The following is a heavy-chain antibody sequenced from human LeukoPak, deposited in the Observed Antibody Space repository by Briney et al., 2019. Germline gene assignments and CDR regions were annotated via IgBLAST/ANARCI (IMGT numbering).Heavy chain of an antibody. J-gene: IGHJ4*02. CDR2: ISGSGGST. D-gene: IGHD5-18*01. V-gene: IGHV3-23*01. Sequence: PGGSLRLSCAASGFTFSSYAMSWVRQAPGKGLEWVSAISGSGGSTYYADSVKGRFTISRDNSKNTLYLQMNSLRAEDTAVYYCAKDEVHGYSYGFGFDYWGQGTLVTVSS. CDR1: GFTFSSYA. CDR3: AKDEVHGYSYGFGFDY.